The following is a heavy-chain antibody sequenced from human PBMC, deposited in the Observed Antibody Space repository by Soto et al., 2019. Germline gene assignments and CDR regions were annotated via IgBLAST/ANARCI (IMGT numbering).Heavy chain of an antibody. J-gene: IGHJ4*02. Sequence: SLRLSCAASGFSFSNYGIHWVRQAPGKGLDWVGVISYDGSNKYYGDSVKGRFTISRDNSRNTLYLQMNSLGPEDTAVYYCAKGLEGNIVGAATDYWGQGTLVTVSS. D-gene: IGHD1-26*01. CDR2: ISYDGSNK. CDR3: AKGLEGNIVGAATDY. CDR1: GFSFSNYG. V-gene: IGHV3-30*18.